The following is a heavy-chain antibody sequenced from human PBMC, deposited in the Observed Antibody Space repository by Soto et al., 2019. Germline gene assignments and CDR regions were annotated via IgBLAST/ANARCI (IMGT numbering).Heavy chain of an antibody. J-gene: IGHJ3*02. CDR1: GFTFSDYY. D-gene: IGHD6-25*01. CDR2: ISSSGSTI. Sequence: PGGSLRLSCAASGFTFSDYYMSWIRQAPGKGLEWVSYISSSGSTIYYADSVKGRFTISRDNAKNSLYLQMNSLRAEDTAVYYCARDFVLSYSSGRPDAFDIWGPATMLTFSS. CDR3: ARDFVLSYSSGRPDAFDI. V-gene: IGHV3-11*01.